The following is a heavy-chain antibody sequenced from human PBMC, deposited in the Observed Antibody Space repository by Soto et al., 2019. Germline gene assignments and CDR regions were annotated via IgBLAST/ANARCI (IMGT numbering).Heavy chain of an antibody. CDR1: GGTFSSYA. J-gene: IGHJ6*02. Sequence: QVQLVQSGAEVKKPGSSVKVSCKASGGTFSSYAISWVRQAPGQGLEWMGGIIPIFGTANYAQKFQGRVTITADESTSTAYMELSSLRSDDRAVYYCARDHPTAPYCSGGSCYAGSFRYYYYGMDVWGQGTTVTASS. V-gene: IGHV1-69*01. CDR3: ARDHPTAPYCSGGSCYAGSFRYYYYGMDV. CDR2: IIPIFGTA. D-gene: IGHD2-15*01.